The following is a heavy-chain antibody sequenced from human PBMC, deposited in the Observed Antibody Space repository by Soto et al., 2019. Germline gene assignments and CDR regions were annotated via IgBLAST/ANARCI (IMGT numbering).Heavy chain of an antibody. Sequence: EVQLVEYGGGLVKPGGSLRLSCAASGFTFSSYSMNWVRQAPGKGLEWVSSISSSSSYIYYADSVKGRFTISRDNAKNSLYLQMNSLRAEDAAVYYCARAPLGYSGYGDIAAGGGIYYMDVWGTGTTVTVSS. CDR2: ISSSSSYI. J-gene: IGHJ6*03. V-gene: IGHV3-21*01. D-gene: IGHD5-12*01. CDR1: GFTFSSYS. CDR3: ARAPLGYSGYGDIAAGGGIYYMDV.